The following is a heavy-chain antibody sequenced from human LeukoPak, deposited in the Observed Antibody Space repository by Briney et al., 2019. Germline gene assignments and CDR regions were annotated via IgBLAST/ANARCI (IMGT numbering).Heavy chain of an antibody. CDR1: GFTFSSYA. J-gene: IGHJ4*02. D-gene: IGHD5-24*01. CDR3: ARGPTSRDGYNYYFDY. V-gene: IGHV3-30-3*01. Sequence: GGSLRLSCAASGFTFSSYAMHWVRQAPGKGLEWVAVRSYDGSNKYYADSVKGRFTISRDNSKNTLYLQMNSLRAEDTAVYYCARGPTSRDGYNYYFDYWGQGTLVTVSS. CDR2: RSYDGSNK.